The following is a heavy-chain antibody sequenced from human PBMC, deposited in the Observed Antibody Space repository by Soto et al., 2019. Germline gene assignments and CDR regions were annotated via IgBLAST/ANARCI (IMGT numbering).Heavy chain of an antibody. J-gene: IGHJ1*01. CDR1: GVSISSGGNY. CDR2: ISYRGST. D-gene: IGHD3-10*02. V-gene: IGHV4-31*03. CDR3: AREYVLGRVFQH. Sequence: QVQLQESGPGLVKPSPTLSLTCTVSGVSISSGGNYWSWIRRHPGRGLEWIGYISYRGSTYYNPSLKSRVTISVDTSKNQVSLKLSSVTAADTAVYYCAREYVLGRVFQHWGQGTLVTVSS.